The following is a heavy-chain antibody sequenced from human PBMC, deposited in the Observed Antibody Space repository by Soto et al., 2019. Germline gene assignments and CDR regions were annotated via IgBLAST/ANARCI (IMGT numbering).Heavy chain of an antibody. J-gene: IGHJ4*02. D-gene: IGHD6-19*01. CDR3: ARVVSGWVSIDY. V-gene: IGHV3-66*01. CDR2: IYSGGST. CDR1: GFTVSSNY. Sequence: ESGGGLVQPGGSLRLSCAASGFTVSSNYMSWVRQAPGKGLEWVSVIYSGGSTYYADSVKGRFTISRDNSKNTLYLQMNSLRAEDTAVYYCARVVSGWVSIDYWGQGTLVTVSS.